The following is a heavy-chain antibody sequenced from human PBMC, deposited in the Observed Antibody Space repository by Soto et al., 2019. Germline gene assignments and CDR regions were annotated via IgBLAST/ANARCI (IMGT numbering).Heavy chain of an antibody. D-gene: IGHD1-26*01. CDR1: GGSISSYY. Sequence: ETLSLTCTVSGGSISSYYWSWIRQPPGKGLEWIGYIYYSGSTNYNPSLKSRVTISVDTSKNQFSLKLSSVTAADTAVYYCARDLVGAPYYYYYYGMDVWGQGTTVTVSS. V-gene: IGHV4-59*01. CDR3: ARDLVGAPYYYYYYGMDV. CDR2: IYYSGST. J-gene: IGHJ6*02.